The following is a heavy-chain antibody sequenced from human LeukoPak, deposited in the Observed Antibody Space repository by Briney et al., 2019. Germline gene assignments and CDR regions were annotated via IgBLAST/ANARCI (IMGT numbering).Heavy chain of an antibody. Sequence: SETLSLTCTVSGGSISSYYWSWIRQPPGKGLEWIGYIYYSGSTNYNPSLKSRVTISVDTSKNQFSLKLSSVTAADTAVYYCARVGDFWSFYMDVWGKGTTVTVSS. CDR1: GGSISSYY. CDR2: IYYSGST. J-gene: IGHJ6*03. D-gene: IGHD3-3*01. V-gene: IGHV4-59*01. CDR3: ARVGDFWSFYMDV.